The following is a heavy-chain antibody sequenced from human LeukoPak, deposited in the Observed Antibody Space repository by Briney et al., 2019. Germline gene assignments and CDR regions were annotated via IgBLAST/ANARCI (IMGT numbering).Heavy chain of an antibody. CDR2: VSYSGST. Sequence: KTSETLSLTCTVSGGSISSYYWNRLRQPPGRGLEWIGYVSYSGSTSYNPSLKSRVTISLDTPNNQFSLKLSSLSAADTAVYYCSRFADGYTFFDYWGQGSLVTVSS. D-gene: IGHD5-24*01. CDR3: SRFADGYTFFDY. J-gene: IGHJ4*02. V-gene: IGHV4-59*01. CDR1: GGSISSYY.